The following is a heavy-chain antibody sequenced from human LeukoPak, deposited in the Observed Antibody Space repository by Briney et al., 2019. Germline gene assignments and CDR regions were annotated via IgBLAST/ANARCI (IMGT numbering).Heavy chain of an antibody. J-gene: IGHJ4*02. V-gene: IGHV1-24*01. D-gene: IGHD3-3*01. CDR3: ATRGSDFWSGFDY. CDR2: FDPENAEI. CDR1: GNTLRELP. Sequence: ASVKVSCKLSGNTLRELPIQWVRQAGGKGLEWMAGFDPENAEIVYAQKFQGRVTMTEDTSTNTAYMELTSLTSGDTALYYCATRGSDFWSGFDYWGKGTQVTVSS.